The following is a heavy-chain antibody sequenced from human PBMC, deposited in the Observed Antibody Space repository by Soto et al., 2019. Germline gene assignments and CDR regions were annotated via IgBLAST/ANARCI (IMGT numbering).Heavy chain of an antibody. V-gene: IGHV1-2*02. CDR3: VIQXXGXXY. CDR1: GYSFTGNS. CDR2: INPNNGGT. D-gene: IGHD3-10*02. Sequence: QVHLVQSGAEVKKPGASVRVSCKASGYSFTGNSMHWVRQAPGQGLEWMGWINPNNGGTNYAQRFXXXXXXXXXXXXXXXXXXXXXXXXDDTXVYYCVIQXXGXXYWGQGTLV. J-gene: IGHJ4*02.